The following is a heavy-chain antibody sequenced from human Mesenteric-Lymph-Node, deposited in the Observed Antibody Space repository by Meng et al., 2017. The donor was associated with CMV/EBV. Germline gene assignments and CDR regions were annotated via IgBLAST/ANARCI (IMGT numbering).Heavy chain of an antibody. CDR3: ARDLIVVVPAATEYYYYGMDV. D-gene: IGHD2-2*01. Sequence: GGSLRLSCAASGFTFSSYEMNWVRQAPGKGLEWVSYISSSGSTIYYADSVKGRFTISRDNAKNSLYPQMNSLRAEDTAVYYCARDLIVVVPAATEYYYYGMDVWGQGTTVIVSS. CDR2: ISSSGSTI. J-gene: IGHJ6*02. V-gene: IGHV3-48*03. CDR1: GFTFSSYE.